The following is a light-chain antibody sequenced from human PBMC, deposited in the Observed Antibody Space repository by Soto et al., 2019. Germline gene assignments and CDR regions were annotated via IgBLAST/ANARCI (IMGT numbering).Light chain of an antibody. Sequence: EVVLTQSPDTPSLSPGGSATLSCRASQSVSSYLAWYQQRPGQALSLLIYDVSKRATGIPARFSGSGSRTDFPLTITSLGPEDFAIYFCHQRSNWPRTFGGATKREIK. CDR1: QSVSSY. V-gene: IGKV3-11*01. CDR2: DVS. CDR3: HQRSNWPRT. J-gene: IGKJ4*02.